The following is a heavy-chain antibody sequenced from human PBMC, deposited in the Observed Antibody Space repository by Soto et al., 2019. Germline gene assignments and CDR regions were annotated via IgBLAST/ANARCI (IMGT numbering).Heavy chain of an antibody. Sequence: VGSLRLSCSASGFTFSSYVMHWVRQAPGKGLEYVSAIGSNGGSSYYADSVKGRFTISRDNSKNTLYLQMNSLGSDDTAVYYCVKELLVGPPDDYWGQGTLVTVSS. V-gene: IGHV3-64D*06. CDR1: GFTFSSYV. CDR3: VKELLVGPPDDY. J-gene: IGHJ4*02. D-gene: IGHD1-26*01. CDR2: IGSNGGSS.